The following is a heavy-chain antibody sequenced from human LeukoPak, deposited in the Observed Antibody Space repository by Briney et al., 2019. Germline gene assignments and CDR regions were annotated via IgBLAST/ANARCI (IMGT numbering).Heavy chain of an antibody. CDR2: ISGSSSTV. D-gene: IGHD1-26*01. CDR3: ARDRRVDGMDV. Sequence: PGGSLRLSCAASGFTFNTYNMNWVRQAPGKGLQWVSYISGSSSTVFYSDSVKGRSTISRDNAKNSLYLQMNSLRAEDTAVYYCARDRRVDGMDVWGQGTTVIVSS. J-gene: IGHJ6*02. V-gene: IGHV3-48*01. CDR1: GFTFNTYN.